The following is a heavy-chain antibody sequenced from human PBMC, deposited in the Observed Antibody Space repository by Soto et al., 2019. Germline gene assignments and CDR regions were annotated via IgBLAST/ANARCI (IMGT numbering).Heavy chain of an antibody. D-gene: IGHD3-16*02. V-gene: IGHV4-59*08. J-gene: IGHJ3*02. CDR1: GGSISSYY. CDR3: ARHEGGLVPSYDYIWGSYRPTRTYAFDI. CDR2: IYYSGST. Sequence: SETLSLTCTVSGGSISSYYWSWIRQPPGKGLEWIGYIYYSGSTNYNPSLKSRVTISVDTSKNQFSLKLSSVTAADTAVYYCARHEGGLVPSYDYIWGSYRPTRTYAFDIWGQGTMVTVSS.